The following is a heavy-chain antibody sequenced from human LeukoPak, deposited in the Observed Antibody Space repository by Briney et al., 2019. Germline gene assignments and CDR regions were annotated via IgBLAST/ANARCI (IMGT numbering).Heavy chain of an antibody. J-gene: IGHJ5*02. D-gene: IGHD3-10*01. CDR3: ARGRYGSGRRNNWFDP. V-gene: IGHV4-34*01. CDR1: GGSISSYY. CDR2: INHSGST. Sequence: PSETLSLTCTVSGGSISSYYWSWIRQPPGKGLEWIGEINHSGSTNYNPSLKSRVTISVDTSKNQFSLKLSSVTAADTAVYYCARGRYGSGRRNNWFDPWGQGTLVTVSS.